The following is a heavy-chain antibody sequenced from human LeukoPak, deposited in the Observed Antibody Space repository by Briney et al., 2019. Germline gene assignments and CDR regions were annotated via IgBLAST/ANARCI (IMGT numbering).Heavy chain of an antibody. CDR1: GGSISSSSYY. CDR3: ARLPITMVRGVIFAFDI. Sequence: SETLSLTCAVSGGSISSSSYYWGWIRQPPGKGLEWIGSIYYSGSTYYNPSLKSRVTISVDTSKNQFSLKPSSVTAADTAVYYCARLPITMVRGVIFAFDIWGQGTMVTVSS. CDR2: IYYSGST. J-gene: IGHJ3*02. D-gene: IGHD3-10*01. V-gene: IGHV4-39*01.